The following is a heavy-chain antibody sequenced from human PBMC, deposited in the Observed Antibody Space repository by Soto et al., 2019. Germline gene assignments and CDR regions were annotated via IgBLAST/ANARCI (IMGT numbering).Heavy chain of an antibody. J-gene: IGHJ4*02. D-gene: IGHD3-10*01. CDR1: GFTFTSSA. CDR2: TAVGSGNT. CDR3: AADHDGSGEFDF. Sequence: QMQLVQSGPEVKKPGTSVKVSCKASGFTFTSSAVQWVRQAHGQRLERIGWTAVGSGNTNYAEKCQVRFTITNNMSTSTACMERSRLGSEDTAVYYGAADHDGSGEFDFWGQGTLVTVSS. V-gene: IGHV1-58*01.